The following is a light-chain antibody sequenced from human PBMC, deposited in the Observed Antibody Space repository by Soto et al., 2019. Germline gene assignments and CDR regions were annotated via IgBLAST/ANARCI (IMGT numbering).Light chain of an antibody. CDR1: QSVYSN. V-gene: IGKV3-11*01. CDR3: QQRSKWRT. Sequence: EIVMTQSPATLSVSPGERATLSCRASQSVYSNLAWYQQKPGQAPRLLIYDASKRATGIPARFSGSGFGTDFTLTISSLEPEDFAVYYCQQRSKWRTFGQGTKVDIK. J-gene: IGKJ1*01. CDR2: DAS.